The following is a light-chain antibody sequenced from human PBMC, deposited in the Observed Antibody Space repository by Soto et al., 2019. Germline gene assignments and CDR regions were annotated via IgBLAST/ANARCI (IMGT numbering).Light chain of an antibody. CDR3: QSYDSSRSPLYD. Sequence: QSVLTQPPSVSGAPGQRVSISCTGSSSNIGAGYDVHWYQHLPGTAPKLLIYSNNNRPSGVPDRFSGSKSGTSASLAITGLQAEDEADYYCQSYDSSRSPLYDCGTGTKVTVL. V-gene: IGLV1-40*01. CDR1: SSNIGAGYD. J-gene: IGLJ1*01. CDR2: SNN.